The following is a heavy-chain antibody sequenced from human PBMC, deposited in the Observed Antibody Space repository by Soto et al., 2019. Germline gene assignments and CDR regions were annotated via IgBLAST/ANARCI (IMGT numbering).Heavy chain of an antibody. CDR2: IWYDASKQ. Sequence: GGSLRLSCETSGFSFSVYGMHWVRQAPGKGLEWVAVIWYDASKQFYAASVEGRFTISIDRSKNQFSLHLNSVTAADTAIYYCARENRLGTYYFDSWGQGTLVTVSS. CDR1: GFSFSVYG. D-gene: IGHD7-27*01. J-gene: IGHJ4*02. V-gene: IGHV3-33*01. CDR3: ARENRLGTYYFDS.